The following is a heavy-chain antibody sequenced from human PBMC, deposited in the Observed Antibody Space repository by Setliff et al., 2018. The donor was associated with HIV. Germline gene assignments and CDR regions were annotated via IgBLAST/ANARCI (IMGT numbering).Heavy chain of an antibody. CDR1: GFTFSSYS. D-gene: IGHD5-18*01. CDR3: ARDHQLWFPFDY. V-gene: IGHV3-21*01. J-gene: IGHJ4*02. Sequence: PGGSLRLSCAASGFTFSSYSMNWVRQAPGKGLEWVSSISSSSSYIYYADSVKGRFTISRDNAKNSLYLQMNSLRAEDTAVYYCARDHQLWFPFDYWGQGTLVTVSS. CDR2: ISSSSSYI.